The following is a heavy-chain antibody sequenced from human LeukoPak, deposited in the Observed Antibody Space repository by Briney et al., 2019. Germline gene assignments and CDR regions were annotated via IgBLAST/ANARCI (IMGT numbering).Heavy chain of an antibody. Sequence: ASVKVSCKASGYTFSNYDINWVRQATGQGLEWIGWMNPNSGDTGYAQKFRGRVTMTGNTPISTAYMELSSLRSEDTAVYYCARDQGSSGYYSDDDDAFDIWGQGTMVTVSS. J-gene: IGHJ3*02. D-gene: IGHD3-22*01. CDR3: ARDQGSSGYYSDDDDAFDI. CDR1: GYTFSNYD. CDR2: MNPNSGDT. V-gene: IGHV1-8*01.